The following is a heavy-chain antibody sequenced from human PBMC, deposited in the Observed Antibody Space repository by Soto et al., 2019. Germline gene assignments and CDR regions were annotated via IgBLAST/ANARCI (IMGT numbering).Heavy chain of an antibody. CDR2: IYSGGST. CDR3: ARDRVESGYPEYFQH. CDR1: GFTVSSNY. Sequence: GGSLRLSCAASGFTVSSNYMSWVLQAPGKGLEWLSVIYSGGSTYYADSVKGRFTISRDNSKNTLYLQMNSLRAEDTAVYYCARDRVESGYPEYFQHWGQGALVTVSS. D-gene: IGHD3-22*01. V-gene: IGHV3-53*01. J-gene: IGHJ1*01.